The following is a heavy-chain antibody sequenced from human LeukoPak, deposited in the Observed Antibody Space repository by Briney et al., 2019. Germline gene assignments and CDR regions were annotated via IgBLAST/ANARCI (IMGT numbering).Heavy chain of an antibody. CDR2: IGIDSGNT. CDR1: GFPFFEYS. Sequence: PGGSLRLSCTASGFPFFEYSVNWVRQVPGKGLEWISYIGIDSGNTKYADSVRGRFTISADKAKNSLYLQMNSLRVEDTAVYYCARDHNYAFDNWGQGTLVSVAS. CDR3: ARDHNYAFDN. V-gene: IGHV3-48*01. J-gene: IGHJ4*02. D-gene: IGHD1-1*01.